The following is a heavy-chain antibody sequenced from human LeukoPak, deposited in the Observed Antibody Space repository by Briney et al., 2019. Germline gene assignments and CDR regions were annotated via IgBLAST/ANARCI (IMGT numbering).Heavy chain of an antibody. CDR1: GFTFDDYA. CDR3: AKADYGDYVIDY. Sequence: GGSLRLSCAASGFTFDDYAMHWVRQAPGKGLEWVSLISWDGGSTYYADSVKGRFTISRDNSKNSLYLQMNRLRAEDTALYYCAKADYGDYVIDYWVQGTLVTVSS. D-gene: IGHD4-17*01. CDR2: ISWDGGST. J-gene: IGHJ4*02. V-gene: IGHV3-43D*03.